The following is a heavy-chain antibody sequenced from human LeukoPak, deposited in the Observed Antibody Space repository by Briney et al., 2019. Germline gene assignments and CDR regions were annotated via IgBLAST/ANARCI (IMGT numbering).Heavy chain of an antibody. V-gene: IGHV3-11*04. CDR2: ISKSGDTI. J-gene: IGHJ5*02. D-gene: IGHD1-14*01. CDR3: VITAGWTTATDH. CDR1: GITFSDYY. Sequence: GGSLRLSCAASGITFSDYYMSWIRQAPGKGLEWLSYISKSGDTIYYADSVRGRFTISRDNARNSLYLQMNSLTVADTATYYCVITAGWTTATDHWGQGALVTVSS.